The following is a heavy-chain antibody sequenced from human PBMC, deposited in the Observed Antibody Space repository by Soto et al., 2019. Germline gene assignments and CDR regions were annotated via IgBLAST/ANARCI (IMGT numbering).Heavy chain of an antibody. Sequence: GASVKVSCKASGHTFTGYYMHWVRQAPGQGLEWMGWINPNSGGTNYAQKFQGWVTMTRDTSISTAYMELSRLRSDDTAVYYCARELMTDIVVVPAALGPYYYGMDVWGQGTTVTVSS. D-gene: IGHD2-2*01. J-gene: IGHJ6*02. CDR2: INPNSGGT. CDR3: ARELMTDIVVVPAALGPYYYGMDV. V-gene: IGHV1-2*04. CDR1: GHTFTGYY.